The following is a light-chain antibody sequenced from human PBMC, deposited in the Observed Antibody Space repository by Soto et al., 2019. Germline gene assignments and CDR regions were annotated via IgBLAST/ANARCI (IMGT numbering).Light chain of an antibody. CDR3: QQYGNSPLVT. V-gene: IGKV3-20*01. J-gene: IGKJ5*01. Sequence: EIVLTQSPGTLSLSPGERATLSCRASQSVSSSYLAWYQQKPGQAPGLLIYGASSRATGIPDRFSGSGSGTDFTLTISRLEPEDFAVYYCQQYGNSPLVTFGQGTRLEI. CDR2: GAS. CDR1: QSVSSSY.